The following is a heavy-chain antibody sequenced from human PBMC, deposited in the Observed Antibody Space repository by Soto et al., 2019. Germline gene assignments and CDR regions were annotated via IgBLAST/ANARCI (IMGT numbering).Heavy chain of an antibody. CDR1: GFTFNNAW. CDR3: TTDGVGTEAEDAFDI. J-gene: IGHJ3*02. D-gene: IGHD2-21*02. CDR2: IKSGYDGGTT. V-gene: IGHV3-15*07. Sequence: PGGALRLSCAASGFTFNNAWMNWVLQAPWKGLEWVGRIKSGYDGGTTDYAAPVKGRFTISRDDSQLYLQMNSLKTEDTAVYYCTTDGVGTEAEDAFDIWGQGTMVTVSS.